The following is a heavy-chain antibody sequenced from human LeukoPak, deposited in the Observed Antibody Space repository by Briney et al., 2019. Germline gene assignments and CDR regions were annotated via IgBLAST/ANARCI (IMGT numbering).Heavy chain of an antibody. J-gene: IGHJ4*02. V-gene: IGHV4-59*01. Sequence: SETLSLTCTVSGGSISSYYWSWIRQPPGEGLEWIGYIYYSGSTNYNPPLKSRVTISLDTSKNQFSLKLSSVTAADTAVYYCASISSSGFKTFDYWGQGTLVTVSS. CDR2: IYYSGST. CDR1: GGSISSYY. D-gene: IGHD6-6*01. CDR3: ASISSSGFKTFDY.